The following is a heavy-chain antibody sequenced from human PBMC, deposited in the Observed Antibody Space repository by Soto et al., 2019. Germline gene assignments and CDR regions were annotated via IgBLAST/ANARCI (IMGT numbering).Heavy chain of an antibody. CDR2: INDSGST. J-gene: IGHJ6*02. D-gene: IGHD1-26*01. Sequence: PSETLSLTCAVYGVSFSGYYWSWIRQPPGKGLEWIGEINDSGSTNYNPSLKSRVTISVDTSKNQFSLKLSSVTAADTAVYYCARQIRQYSGSYRYYYGMDVWGQGTTVTVSS. V-gene: IGHV4-34*01. CDR1: GVSFSGYY. CDR3: ARQIRQYSGSYRYYYGMDV.